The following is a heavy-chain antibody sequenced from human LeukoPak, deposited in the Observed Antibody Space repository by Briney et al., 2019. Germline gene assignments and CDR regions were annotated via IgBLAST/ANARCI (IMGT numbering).Heavy chain of an antibody. Sequence: PGGSLRLYCAASGFTFSSYAMSWVRQAPGKGLEWVSAISGSGGSTYYADSVKGRFTISRDNSKNTLYLQMNSLRAEDTAVYYCTSAAGTLWTFDYWGQGTLVTVSS. CDR1: GFTFSSYA. J-gene: IGHJ4*02. V-gene: IGHV3-23*01. CDR3: TSAAGTLWTFDY. D-gene: IGHD6-13*01. CDR2: ISGSGGST.